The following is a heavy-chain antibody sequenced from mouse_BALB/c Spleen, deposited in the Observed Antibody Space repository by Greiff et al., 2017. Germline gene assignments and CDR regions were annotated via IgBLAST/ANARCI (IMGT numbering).Heavy chain of an antibody. CDR2: ISTYYGDA. D-gene: IGHD1-1*01. V-gene: IGHV1S137*01. CDR1: GYTFTDYA. Sequence: QVQLQQSGAELVRPGVSVKISCKGSGYTFTDYAMHWVKQSHAKSLEWIGVISTYYGDASYNQKFKGKATMTVDKSSSTAYMELARLTSEDSTIYYCARKTVVDAMDYWGQGTSVTVSS. J-gene: IGHJ4*01. CDR3: ARKTVVDAMDY.